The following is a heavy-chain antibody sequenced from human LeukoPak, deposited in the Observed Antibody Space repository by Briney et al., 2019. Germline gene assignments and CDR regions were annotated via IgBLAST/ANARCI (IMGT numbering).Heavy chain of an antibody. Sequence: SETLSLTCSVYGVSFRNYYWTWIRQPPGKGLEWVGEISQSGSTNYNPSLKSRVTMSIDASKNQFSLILTSVTAADTAVYYCARVGGYGGATDYWGQGTLVTVSS. D-gene: IGHD5-12*01. J-gene: IGHJ4*02. V-gene: IGHV4-34*01. CDR3: ARVGGYGGATDY. CDR1: GVSFRNYY. CDR2: ISQSGST.